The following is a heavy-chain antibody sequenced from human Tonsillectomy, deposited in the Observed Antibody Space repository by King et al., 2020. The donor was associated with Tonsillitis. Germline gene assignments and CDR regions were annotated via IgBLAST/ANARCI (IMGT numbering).Heavy chain of an antibody. Sequence: VQLVESGGGVVQPGRSLRLSCAASGFTFSSYGMHWVRQAPGKGLEWAAVISYDGINKYYADSVKGRFTISRDISKNRVYLQMNSLRVEDTAVYYCAKATYSGSYYGYGMYVWGQGTTVTVSS. J-gene: IGHJ6*02. CDR1: GFTFSSYG. V-gene: IGHV3-30*18. CDR3: AKATYSGSYYGYGMYV. D-gene: IGHD1-26*01. CDR2: ISYDGINK.